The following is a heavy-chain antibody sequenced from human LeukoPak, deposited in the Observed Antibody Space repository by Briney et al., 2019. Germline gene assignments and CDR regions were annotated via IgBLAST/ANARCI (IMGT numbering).Heavy chain of an antibody. CDR1: GFTFNYYA. CDR2: IWPDGSYK. D-gene: IGHD3-10*01. J-gene: IGHJ4*02. CDR3: VKTVRGVISTFHY. Sequence: GGSLRLSCAASGFTFNYYAMYWVRQAPGKGLEWVAAIWPDGSYKYYADSVKGRFTISRDNSKNTVYLQMNTLRAEDTAVYYCVKTVRGVISTFHYWGQGTLVTVSS. V-gene: IGHV3-33*08.